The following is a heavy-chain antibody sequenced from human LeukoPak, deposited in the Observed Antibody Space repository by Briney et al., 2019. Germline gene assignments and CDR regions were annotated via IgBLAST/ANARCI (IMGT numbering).Heavy chain of an antibody. CDR2: IIPIFGTA. J-gene: IGHJ6*03. D-gene: IGHD1-1*01. V-gene: IGHV1-69*05. CDR3: ARSEELEPQNIYYYYYMDV. CDR1: GGTFSSYA. Sequence: SVKVSCKASGGTFSSYAISWVRRAPGQGREWMGRIIPIFGTANYAQKFQGRVTITTDESTSTAYMELSSLRSEDTAVYYCARSEELEPQNIYYYYYMDVWGKGTTVTVSS.